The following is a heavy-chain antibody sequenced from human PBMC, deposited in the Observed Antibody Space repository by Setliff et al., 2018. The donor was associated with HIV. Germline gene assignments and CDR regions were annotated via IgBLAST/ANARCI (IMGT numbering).Heavy chain of an antibody. D-gene: IGHD2-15*01. J-gene: IGHJ4*02. V-gene: IGHV3-9*01. CDR2: ISWNSGSI. CDR1: GFTLDDYA. CDR3: AKGTYCSGGNCYSGFLDY. Sequence: PGGSLRLSCAASGFTLDDYAMHWVRQAPGKGLEWVSGISWNSGSIGYADSVKDRFTISRDNSKNTLYLQMNSLRAEDTAMYYCAKGTYCSGGNCYSGFLDYWGQGTLVTVSS.